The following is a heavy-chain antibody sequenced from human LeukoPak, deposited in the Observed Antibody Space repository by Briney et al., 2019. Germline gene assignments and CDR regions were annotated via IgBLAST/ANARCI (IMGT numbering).Heavy chain of an antibody. Sequence: ASVKVSCKASGYTFTGDYIHWVRQAPAQGLEWMGWINPISGGTNYAQQFQGSVTMTRDTSISTSFLELSRLRSDDTAEYYCARGDSSGWPDFDYWGKETLVTVSS. D-gene: IGHD6-19*01. V-gene: IGHV1-2*02. CDR2: INPISGGT. CDR1: GYTFTGDY. CDR3: ARGDSSGWPDFDY. J-gene: IGHJ4*02.